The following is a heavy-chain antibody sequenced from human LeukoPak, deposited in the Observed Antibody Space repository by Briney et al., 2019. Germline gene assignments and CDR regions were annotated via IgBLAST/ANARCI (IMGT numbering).Heavy chain of an antibody. D-gene: IGHD1-26*01. CDR3: ATDTELEGGATPGLTRY. CDR1: GFTFSSYG. V-gene: IGHV3-30*03. CDR2: ISYDGSNE. J-gene: IGHJ4*02. Sequence: GGSLRLSCAASGFTFSSYGMHWVRQAPGRGLELVAVISYDGSNEHYADSVKGRFTISRDNSKNTLYIQMNSLQTEHTAVYYCATDTELEGGATPGLTRYWGQGTLVTVSS.